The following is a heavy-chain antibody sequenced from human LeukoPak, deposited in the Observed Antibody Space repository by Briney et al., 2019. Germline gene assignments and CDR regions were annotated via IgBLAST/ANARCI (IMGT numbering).Heavy chain of an antibody. J-gene: IGHJ5*02. CDR1: GGTFSSYA. CDR3: ARGAAYDFWSGYIGNWFDP. Sequence: SVKVSCKASGGTFSSYAISGVRQAPGQGLEWMGRIIPIFGTANYAQKFQGRVTITTDESTSTAYMELSSLRSEDTAVYYCARGAAYDFWSGYIGNWFDPWGQGTLVTVSS. D-gene: IGHD3-3*01. CDR2: IIPIFGTA. V-gene: IGHV1-69*05.